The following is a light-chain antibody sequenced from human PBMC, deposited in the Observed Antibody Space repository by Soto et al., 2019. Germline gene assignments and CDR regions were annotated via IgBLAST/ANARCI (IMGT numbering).Light chain of an antibody. CDR1: SGHSSYA. CDR3: QTWGTGIWV. J-gene: IGLJ3*02. V-gene: IGLV4-69*01. CDR2: VNSDGSH. Sequence: QSVLTQSPSASASLGASVKLTCTLSSGHSSYAIAWHQQQPEKGPRYLMKVNSDGSHSKGDGIPDRFSGSSSGAEHYLTISSLQSEDEADYYCQTWGTGIWVFGGGTKPTVL.